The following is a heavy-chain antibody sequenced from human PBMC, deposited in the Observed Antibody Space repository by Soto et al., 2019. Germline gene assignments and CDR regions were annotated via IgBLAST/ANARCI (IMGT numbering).Heavy chain of an antibody. D-gene: IGHD3-10*01. V-gene: IGHV3-13*01. Sequence: GGSLRLSCAASGFVFSDHDMHWVRQVPGKGLEWVSEIGVAGDTYYPDSVKGRFTISRENARKTLYLQMTSLRVGDTATYYCARDRYYGSGSLFENWGQGTPVTVSS. CDR3: ARDRYYGSGSLFEN. J-gene: IGHJ4*02. CDR2: IGVAGDT. CDR1: GFVFSDHD.